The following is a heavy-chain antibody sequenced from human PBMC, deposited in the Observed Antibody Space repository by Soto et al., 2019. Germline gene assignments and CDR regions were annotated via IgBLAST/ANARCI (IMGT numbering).Heavy chain of an antibody. J-gene: IGHJ5*02. CDR2: IIPIFGTA. Sequence: GASVKVSCKASGGTFSSYAISWVRQAPGQGLEWMGGIIPIFGTANYAQKFQGRVTIIADKSTSTAYMELSSLRSEDTAVYYCARGAPSSGPYYDIWSSYYNWFDPWGQGTLVTVSS. CDR3: ARGAPSSGPYYDIWSSYYNWFDP. D-gene: IGHD3-3*01. CDR1: GGTFSSYA. V-gene: IGHV1-69*06.